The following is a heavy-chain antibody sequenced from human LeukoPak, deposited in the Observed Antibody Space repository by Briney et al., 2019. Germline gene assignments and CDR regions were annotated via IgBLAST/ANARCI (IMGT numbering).Heavy chain of an antibody. Sequence: PSETLSLTCAVYGGSFSGYYWSWIRQHPGKGLEWIGYIYYSGSTYYNPSLKSRVTISVDTSKNQFSLKLSSVTAADTAVYYCARVRNGMRGFDYWGQGTLVTVSS. V-gene: IGHV4-31*11. D-gene: IGHD1-14*01. CDR2: IYYSGST. CDR3: ARVRNGMRGFDY. J-gene: IGHJ4*02. CDR1: GGSFSGYY.